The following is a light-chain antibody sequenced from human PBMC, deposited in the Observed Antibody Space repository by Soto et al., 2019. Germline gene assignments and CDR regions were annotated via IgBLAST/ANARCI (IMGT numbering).Light chain of an antibody. Sequence: DIQMTQSPSSVSASVGDRVTITCRASQVISNWLAWYQQQPGKAPKLMIYAASSLQSGVPSRVSGGGSVTHFTLIISSLQPEDFATYYCQQTSTFHPLTFGGGTTVEIK. CDR2: AAS. V-gene: IGKV1-12*01. J-gene: IGKJ4*01. CDR1: QVISNW. CDR3: QQTSTFHPLT.